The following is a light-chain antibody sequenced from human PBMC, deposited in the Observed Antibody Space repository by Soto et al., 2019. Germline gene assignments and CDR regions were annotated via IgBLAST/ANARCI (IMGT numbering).Light chain of an antibody. Sequence: EIVLTQSPGTLSLSPGERATLSCRASQSVSSSYLAWYQQKPGQAPRLLIYGASSRATGIPDRFSGSGSGTDFTLTISRLEPDDFAVYYCQQYGSSGYTFGQGTKREIK. CDR1: QSVSSSY. CDR3: QQYGSSGYT. J-gene: IGKJ2*01. V-gene: IGKV3-20*01. CDR2: GAS.